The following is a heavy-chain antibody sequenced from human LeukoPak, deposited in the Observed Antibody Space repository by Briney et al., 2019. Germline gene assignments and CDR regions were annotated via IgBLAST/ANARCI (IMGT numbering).Heavy chain of an antibody. CDR1: GGTFSSYA. CDR3: ASGYYYDSSGYSAPDY. Sequence: ASVKVSCKASGGTFSSYAISWVRQAPGQGLEWMGRIIPILGIANYAQKFQGRVTITADKSTSTAYMELSSLRSEDTAVYYCASGYYYDSSGYSAPDYWGQETLVTVSS. CDR2: IIPILGIA. D-gene: IGHD3-22*01. J-gene: IGHJ4*02. V-gene: IGHV1-69*04.